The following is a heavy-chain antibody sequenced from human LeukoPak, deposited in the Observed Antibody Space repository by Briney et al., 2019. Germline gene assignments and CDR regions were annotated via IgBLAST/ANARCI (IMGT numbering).Heavy chain of an antibody. CDR2: IYYSGST. CDR1: GGSFSGYY. Sequence: SETLSLTCAVYGGSFSGYYWSWIRQPPGKGLEWIGSIYYSGSTYYNPSLKSRVTISVDTSKNQFSLKLSSVTAADTAVYYCARDGRYCSSTSCYGPPWFDPWGQGTLVTVSS. CDR3: ARDGRYCSSTSCYGPPWFDP. J-gene: IGHJ5*02. D-gene: IGHD2-2*01. V-gene: IGHV4-34*01.